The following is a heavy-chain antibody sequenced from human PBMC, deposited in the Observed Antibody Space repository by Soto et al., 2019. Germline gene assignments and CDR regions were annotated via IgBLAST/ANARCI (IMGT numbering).Heavy chain of an antibody. CDR1: GFTFSSYS. D-gene: IGHD2-2*01. CDR2: ISSSSSTI. CDR3: ARAYCSSTSCYRIDP. V-gene: IGHV3-48*01. Sequence: PGGSLRLSCAASGFTFSSYSMNWVRQAPGKGLEWVSYISSSSSTIYYADSVKGRFTISRDNAKNSLYLQMNSLRAEDTAVYYIARAYCSSTSCYRIDPWGQGTLVTVSS. J-gene: IGHJ5*02.